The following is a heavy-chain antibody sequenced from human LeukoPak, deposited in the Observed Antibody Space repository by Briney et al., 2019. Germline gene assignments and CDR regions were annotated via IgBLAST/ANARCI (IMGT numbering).Heavy chain of an antibody. V-gene: IGHV3-7*01. CDR1: GFTFSSYW. J-gene: IGHJ6*03. D-gene: IGHD2-15*01. Sequence: GSLRLSCAASGFTFSSYWMSWVRQAPGKGLEWVANIKQDGSEKYYVDSVKGRFTISRDNAKNSLYLQMNSLRAEDTAVYYCARKHSGASYYYMDVWGKGTTVTVSS. CDR2: IKQDGSEK. CDR3: ARKHSGASYYYMDV.